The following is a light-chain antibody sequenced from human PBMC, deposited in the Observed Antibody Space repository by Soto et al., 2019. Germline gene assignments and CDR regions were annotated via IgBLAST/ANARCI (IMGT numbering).Light chain of an antibody. J-gene: IGLJ2*01. Sequence: QSALTQPASVSGSPGQSITISCTGSGTDVGGYNYVSWYQQHPGKAPKLMIFEVSDRPSGVSDRFSGSKSGNTASLTISGLQADDEAHYYCSSYTNSGTFVLFGGGTQLTVL. CDR1: GTDVGGYNY. CDR2: EVS. V-gene: IGLV2-14*01. CDR3: SSYTNSGTFVL.